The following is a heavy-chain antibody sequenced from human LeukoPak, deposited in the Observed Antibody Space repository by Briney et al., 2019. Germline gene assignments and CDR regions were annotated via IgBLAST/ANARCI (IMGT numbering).Heavy chain of an antibody. D-gene: IGHD6-6*01. CDR3: ARDLGEYSREYYFDY. Sequence: ASVKVSCKASGGTFSSYAISWVRQAPGQGLEWRGRIIPIFGTANYAQKFQGRVTITTDESTSTAYMELSSLRSEDTAVYYCARDLGEYSREYYFDYWGQGTLVTVSS. CDR1: GGTFSSYA. V-gene: IGHV1-69*05. CDR2: IIPIFGTA. J-gene: IGHJ4*02.